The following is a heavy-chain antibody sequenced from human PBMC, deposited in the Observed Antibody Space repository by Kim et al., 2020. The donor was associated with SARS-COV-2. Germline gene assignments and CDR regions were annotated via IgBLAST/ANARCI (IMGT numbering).Heavy chain of an antibody. CDR3: ARGLYYYDSSGYYDY. CDR1: VYTFTSYA. Sequence: ASEKVSCKASVYTFTSYAMHWVRQAPGHSLEWMGGINAGNCNTEYSQKFQGRVTITRDTSASTAYMELSSLRSENTAVYYCARGLYYYDSSGYYDYCGQRTPVTVSS. V-gene: IGHV1-3*01. D-gene: IGHD3-22*01. CDR2: INAGNCNT. J-gene: IGHJ4*02.